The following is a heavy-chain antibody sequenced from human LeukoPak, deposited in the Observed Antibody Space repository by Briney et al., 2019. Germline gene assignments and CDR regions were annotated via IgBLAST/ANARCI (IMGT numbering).Heavy chain of an antibody. D-gene: IGHD5-12*01. CDR2: IFPSDSDT. Sequence: GESLKISCKGSGYSFTSNWIAWVRQMPGKGLEYMGIIFPSDSDTTYSQSFEGQVTISVDKSIDTAYLQWRSLKASDNAMFYCARLSSAGYDVWGQGTLVTVSS. J-gene: IGHJ4*02. CDR3: ARLSSAGYDV. CDR1: GYSFTSNW. V-gene: IGHV5-51*01.